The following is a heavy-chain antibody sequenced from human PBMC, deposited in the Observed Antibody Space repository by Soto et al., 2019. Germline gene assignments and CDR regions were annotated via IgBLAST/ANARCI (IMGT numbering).Heavy chain of an antibody. Sequence: QVQLVESGGGVVQPGRSLRLSCAASGFTFSSYAMHWVRQAPGKGLEWVAVISYDGSNKYYADSVKGRFTISRDNSKDTVYLQMNSLRAEDTAVYYCARDFSMLVVAPGYWGQGTLVTVSS. CDR3: ARDFSMLVVAPGY. D-gene: IGHD2-15*01. V-gene: IGHV3-30-3*01. CDR1: GFTFSSYA. CDR2: ISYDGSNK. J-gene: IGHJ4*02.